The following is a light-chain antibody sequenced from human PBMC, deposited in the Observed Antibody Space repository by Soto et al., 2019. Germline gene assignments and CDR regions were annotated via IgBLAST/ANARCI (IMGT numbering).Light chain of an antibody. CDR3: QQYGSSGT. Sequence: EIVFTQSPGTLSLSPGERATLSCRASQSVSNNYLAWYQQKPGQAPRLLIYGASNRATGIPDRFSGGGSGTDFTLTIRRLEPEDFAVYYCQQYGSSGTFGQGTKVDIK. J-gene: IGKJ1*01. V-gene: IGKV3-20*01. CDR2: GAS. CDR1: QSVSNNY.